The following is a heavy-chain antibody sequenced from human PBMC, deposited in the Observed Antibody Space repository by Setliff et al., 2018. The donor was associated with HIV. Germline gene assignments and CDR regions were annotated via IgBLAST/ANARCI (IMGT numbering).Heavy chain of an antibody. V-gene: IGHV1-46*01. Sequence: VASVKVSCKASGYTLTSYYMHWVRQAPGQGLEWMGIINPSGGSTSYAQKFQGRVTMTRDTSTSTVYMELSSLRSEDTAVYYCARGDPASYYNFWSGYASETFDIWGQGTMVTVSS. D-gene: IGHD3-3*01. CDR2: INPSGGST. J-gene: IGHJ3*02. CDR3: ARGDPASYYNFWSGYASETFDI. CDR1: GYTLTSYY.